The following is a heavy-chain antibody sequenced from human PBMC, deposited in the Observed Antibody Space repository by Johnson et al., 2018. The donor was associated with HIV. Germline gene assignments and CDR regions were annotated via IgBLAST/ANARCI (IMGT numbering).Heavy chain of an antibody. V-gene: IGHV3-30*02. Sequence: QMMLVESGGGLAQPGGSLKVSCAASGFNFTNYWMSWVRQAPGKGLEWVAFIRYDGNSKYYADSVKGRFPISRDNSKNTLYLHMSSLRAEDTALYYCARDSFIAVTLSDAFDIWGQGTVVTVSS. CDR3: ARDSFIAVTLSDAFDI. CDR1: GFNFTNYW. J-gene: IGHJ3*02. CDR2: IRYDGNSK. D-gene: IGHD6-19*01.